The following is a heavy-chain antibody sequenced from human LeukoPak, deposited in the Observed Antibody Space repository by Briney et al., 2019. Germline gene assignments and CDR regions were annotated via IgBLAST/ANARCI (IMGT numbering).Heavy chain of an antibody. D-gene: IGHD4-23*01. Sequence: PGGSLRPSCAASGFSFTSYGMHWVRQAPGKGLEWVAVIWYDGTNKHYADSVKGRYTISRDTSNNMLYLQMNSLRAEDTAVYYCARVSESGNSDYWGQGTLVTVSS. CDR1: GFSFTSYG. V-gene: IGHV3-33*01. CDR3: ARVSESGNSDY. J-gene: IGHJ4*02. CDR2: IWYDGTNK.